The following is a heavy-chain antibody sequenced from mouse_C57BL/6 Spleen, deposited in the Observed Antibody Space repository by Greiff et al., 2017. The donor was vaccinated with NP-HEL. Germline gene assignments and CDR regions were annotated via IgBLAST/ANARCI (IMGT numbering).Heavy chain of an antibody. J-gene: IGHJ4*01. D-gene: IGHD2-4*01. CDR2: IYPGSGST. Sequence: QVQLQQSGAELVKPGASVKMSCKASGYTFPSYWITWVKQRPGQGLEWIGDIYPGSGSTNYNEKFKSKATLTVDTSSSTAYIQLSSLTSEDSAVYYCARGRLRQRYYAMDYWGQGTSVTVSS. V-gene: IGHV1-55*01. CDR3: ARGRLRQRYYAMDY. CDR1: GYTFPSYW.